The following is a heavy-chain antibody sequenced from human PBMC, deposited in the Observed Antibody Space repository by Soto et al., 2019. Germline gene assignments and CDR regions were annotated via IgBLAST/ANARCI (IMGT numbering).Heavy chain of an antibody. Sequence: QVKLVQSGAEVRKPGSSVKVSCQSFGGSFSSYAFSWVRQAPGQGLEWMGGLIVILCTTNYAQKFKGRVTYTADESTSTAYMEVSRLESEDTAIYYCASGYYDSSGYSIDYWGQGTQVTVSS. CDR1: GGSFSSYA. J-gene: IGHJ4*02. CDR3: ASGYYDSSGYSIDY. V-gene: IGHV1-69*01. CDR2: LIVILCTT. D-gene: IGHD3-22*01.